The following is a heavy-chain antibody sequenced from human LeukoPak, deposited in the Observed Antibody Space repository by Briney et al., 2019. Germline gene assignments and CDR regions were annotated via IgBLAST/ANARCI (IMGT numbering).Heavy chain of an antibody. CDR3: AKDWNYYDSSGYYPHFDY. J-gene: IGHJ4*02. V-gene: IGHV3-23*01. CDR2: ISGSGGST. CDR1: GFTFSSYS. Sequence: GGSLRLSCAASGFTFSSYSMNWVRQAPGKGLEWVSAISGSGGSTYYADSVKGRFTISRDNSKNTLYLQMNSLRAEDTAVYYCAKDWNYYDSSGYYPHFDYWGQGTLVTVSS. D-gene: IGHD3-22*01.